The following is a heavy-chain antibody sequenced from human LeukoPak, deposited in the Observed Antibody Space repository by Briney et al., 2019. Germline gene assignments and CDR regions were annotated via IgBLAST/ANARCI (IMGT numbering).Heavy chain of an antibody. J-gene: IGHJ4*02. CDR1: IGSLNSYF. Sequence: SETLSLTCTVSIGSLNSYFWTWVRQPAGKGLEWIGRVSDTGRAYYNPSLESRVTISLDTPKTPFSLKVTSVTAADTAVYYCARGKEMTRTSGYYSFDFWGQGTLVSVSS. D-gene: IGHD3-9*01. V-gene: IGHV4-4*07. CDR3: ARGKEMTRTSGYYSFDF. CDR2: VSDTGRA.